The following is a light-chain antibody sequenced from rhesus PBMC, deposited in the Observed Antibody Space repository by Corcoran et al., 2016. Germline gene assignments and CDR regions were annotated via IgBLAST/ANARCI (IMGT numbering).Light chain of an antibody. CDR3: QQYNSAPHS. Sequence: DIQMTQSPSSLSTSVGVTVTITCRASQDISSYLAWYQQKSGKAPKPLIYNASNLESGVPSRFSGSGSGTEFTLTISSLQPEDFATYYCQQYNSAPHSFGQGTKVEIK. J-gene: IGKJ2*01. CDR2: NAS. V-gene: IGKV1-37*01. CDR1: QDISSY.